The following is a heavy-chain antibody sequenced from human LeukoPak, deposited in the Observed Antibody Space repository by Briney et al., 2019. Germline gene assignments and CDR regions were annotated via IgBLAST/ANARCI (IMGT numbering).Heavy chain of an antibody. CDR2: INPSGGT. Sequence: SETLSLTCAVYGGSFSDYSWSWIRQPPGKGLEWIGEINPSGGTNHNPSLMSRVSMSVDTSKNQFSLKLSSVTAADTAVYYCARSVGSAWTRSGPAYYFYGMDVWGQGTTVTVSS. J-gene: IGHJ6*02. CDR1: GGSFSDYS. CDR3: ARSVGSAWTRSGPAYYFYGMDV. V-gene: IGHV4-34*01. D-gene: IGHD6-25*01.